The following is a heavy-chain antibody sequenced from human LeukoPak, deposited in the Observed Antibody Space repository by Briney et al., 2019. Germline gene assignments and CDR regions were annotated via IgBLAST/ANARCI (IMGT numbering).Heavy chain of an antibody. CDR2: ISSSGNT. Sequence: PGGSLRLSCAASGFTFSRSAMTWVRQTPGKGLDWFSNISSSGNTYYADSVKSRITISTDNSKNMLYLQMTSLRAADTAVYYCVKGRISEDGLDFWGQGTLVTVSS. CDR1: GFTFSRSA. CDR3: VKGRISEDGLDF. D-gene: IGHD2-21*01. V-gene: IGHV3-23*01. J-gene: IGHJ4*02.